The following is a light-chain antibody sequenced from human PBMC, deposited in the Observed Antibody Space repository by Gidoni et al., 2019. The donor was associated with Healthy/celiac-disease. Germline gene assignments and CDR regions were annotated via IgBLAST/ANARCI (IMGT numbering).Light chain of an antibody. CDR2: LGS. J-gene: IGKJ3*01. Sequence: EIVMTQSQLYLPVTPGEPASISCTSSQSLVHSNGYNYLDWYLQTRRQSPQLLISLGSNRASGVPDWFSGSGSGTYFTLNISRVEAEDVGVYYCMQALQPPLTFGPGTKVDIK. CDR3: MQALQPPLT. CDR1: QSLVHSNGYNY. V-gene: IGKV2-28*01.